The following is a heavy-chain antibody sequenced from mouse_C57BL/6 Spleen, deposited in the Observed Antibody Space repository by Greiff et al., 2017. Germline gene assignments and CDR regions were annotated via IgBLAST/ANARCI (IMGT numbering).Heavy chain of an antibody. V-gene: IGHV1-54*01. CDR2: INPGSGGT. D-gene: IGHD1-1*01. CDR3: ARRSSYGAMDY. CDR1: GYAFTNYL. J-gene: IGHJ4*01. Sequence: VQLQESGAELVRPGTSVKVSCKASGYAFTNYLIEWVKQRPGQGLEWIGVINPGSGGTNYNEKFKGKATLTADKSSSTAYMQLSSLTSEDSAVYFCARRSSYGAMDYWGQGTSVTVSS.